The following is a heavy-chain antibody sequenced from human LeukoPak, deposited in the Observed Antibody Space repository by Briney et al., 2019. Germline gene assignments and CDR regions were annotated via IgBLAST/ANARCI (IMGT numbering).Heavy chain of an antibody. Sequence: GGSLRLSCAASGFTFSSYWMHWVRQAPGKGLVWVSRINSDGSSTSYADSVKGRFTISRDNAKNTLYLQMNSLRAEDTAVYYCARDGCSGTSCYSIDYWGQGTLVTVSS. D-gene: IGHD2-2*01. J-gene: IGHJ4*02. CDR2: INSDGSST. CDR1: GFTFSSYW. V-gene: IGHV3-74*01. CDR3: ARDGCSGTSCYSIDY.